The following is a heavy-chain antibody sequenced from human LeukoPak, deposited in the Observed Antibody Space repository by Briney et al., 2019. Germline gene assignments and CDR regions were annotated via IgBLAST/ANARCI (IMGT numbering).Heavy chain of an antibody. V-gene: IGHV4-39*01. Sequence: SETLSLTCTVSGGSINYGGWIRQPPGKGLEWIGSIYYSGTTYYNPSLKSRVTIFVDTSKNQFSLKLNSVTAADTAVYYCASDYYDSSGYSGFDYWGQGTLVTVSS. J-gene: IGHJ4*02. CDR3: ASDYYDSSGYSGFDY. CDR1: GGSINY. CDR2: IYYSGTT. D-gene: IGHD3-22*01.